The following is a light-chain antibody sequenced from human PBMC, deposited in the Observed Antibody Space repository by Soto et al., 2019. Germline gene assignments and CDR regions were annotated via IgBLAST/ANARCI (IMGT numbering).Light chain of an antibody. J-gene: IGLJ2*01. V-gene: IGLV1-40*01. CDR2: DNN. CDR3: QSYDNSLSGHVV. CDR1: SSNIGALYD. Sequence: QSVLTQPPSVSGAPGQRVTISCTGSSSNIGALYDVNWYQQLPGTAPKLLIYDNNNRPSGVPDRFSGSKSGNSASLAITGLQAEDEADYYCQSYDNSLSGHVVFGGGTKLTVL.